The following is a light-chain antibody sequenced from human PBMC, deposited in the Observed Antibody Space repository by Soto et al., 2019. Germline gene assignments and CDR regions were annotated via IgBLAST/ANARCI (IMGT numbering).Light chain of an antibody. CDR2: EVS. Sequence: QSALTQPASVSGSPGQSITISCTGTSSDVGGYNYVSWYQQHPGKAPKLMIYEVSYRPSGVSNRFSGSKSGNTASLTISGLQAEDEAGYYCSSYTRSSNVVFGGGTKLTVL. V-gene: IGLV2-14*01. CDR1: SSDVGGYNY. J-gene: IGLJ2*01. CDR3: SSYTRSSNVV.